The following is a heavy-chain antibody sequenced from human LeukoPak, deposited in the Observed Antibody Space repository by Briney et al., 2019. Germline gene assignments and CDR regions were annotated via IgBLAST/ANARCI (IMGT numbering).Heavy chain of an antibody. J-gene: IGHJ6*03. Sequence: ASVKVSCKASVYTFTSYGISWVRQAPGQGLEWMGWISAYNGNTNYAQKLQGRVTMTTDTSTSTAYMELMSLRSDDTAVYYCARYTYYYGSGSYYTLDYYYYMDVWGKGTTVTVSS. D-gene: IGHD3-10*01. CDR3: ARYTYYYGSGSYYTLDYYYYMDV. V-gene: IGHV1-18*01. CDR1: VYTFTSYG. CDR2: ISAYNGNT.